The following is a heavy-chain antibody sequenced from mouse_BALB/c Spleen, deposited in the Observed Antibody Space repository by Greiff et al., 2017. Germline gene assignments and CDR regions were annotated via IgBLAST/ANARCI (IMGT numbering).Heavy chain of an antibody. CDR3: AKLFITTVERYFDV. CDR2: ISSGGST. Sequence: EVKLMESGGGLVKPGGSLKLSCAASGFTFSSYAMSWVRQTPEKRLEWVASISSGGSTYYPDSVKGRFTISRDNARNILYLQMSSLRSEDTAMYYCAKLFITTVERYFDVWGAGTTVTVSS. D-gene: IGHD1-1*01. CDR1: GFTFSSYA. V-gene: IGHV5-6-5*01. J-gene: IGHJ1*01.